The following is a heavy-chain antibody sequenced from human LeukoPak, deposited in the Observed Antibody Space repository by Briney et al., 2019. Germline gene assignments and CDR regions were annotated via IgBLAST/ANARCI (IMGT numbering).Heavy chain of an antibody. CDR1: GYTFIDYY. J-gene: IGHJ4*02. CDR2: INPDTGAT. V-gene: IGHV1-2*02. D-gene: IGHD1/OR15-1a*01. CDR3: LRGGTFDY. Sequence: ASVKVSCKTSGYTFIDYYIHWVRQAPGQTIEWMGWINPDTGATNYRQKFQGRITMTRDTSISTVYMELTGLRSDDTALYYCLRGGTFDYWGQGILVTVSS.